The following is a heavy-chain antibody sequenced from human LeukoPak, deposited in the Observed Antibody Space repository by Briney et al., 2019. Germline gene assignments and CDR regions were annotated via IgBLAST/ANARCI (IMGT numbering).Heavy chain of an antibody. CDR1: GFTFSNYG. V-gene: IGHV3-30*18. D-gene: IGHD5-18*01. Sequence: GGSLRLSCAASGFTFSNYGMHWVRQAPGTGLEWVAFISYDGSNEYSADSVKGRFTISRDSSKNTLYLQMNSLRAEDTAVYYCAKDIRGYSYGYVDYWGQGTLVTVSS. CDR2: ISYDGSNE. J-gene: IGHJ4*02. CDR3: AKDIRGYSYGYVDY.